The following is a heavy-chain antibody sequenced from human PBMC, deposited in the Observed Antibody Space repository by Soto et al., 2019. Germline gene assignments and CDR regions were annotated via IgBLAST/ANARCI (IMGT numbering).Heavy chain of an antibody. CDR2: ISGSGGST. D-gene: IGHD6-13*01. J-gene: IGHJ5*02. CDR3: AKDLHSSSFGSP. V-gene: IGHV3-23*01. Sequence: PGGSLRLSCAASGFTFSSYAMGWVRQAPGKGLEWVSAISGSGGSTYYADSVKGRFTISRDNSKNTLYLQMNSLRAEDTAVYYCAKDLHSSSFGSPWGQGTLVTVSS. CDR1: GFTFSSYA.